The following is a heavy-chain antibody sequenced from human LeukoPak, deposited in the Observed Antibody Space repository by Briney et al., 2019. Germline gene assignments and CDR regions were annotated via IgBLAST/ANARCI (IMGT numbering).Heavy chain of an antibody. CDR1: GFTFSSYA. J-gene: IGHJ4*02. CDR3: AKPAVAGTLVFDY. V-gene: IGHV3-23*01. D-gene: IGHD6-19*01. Sequence: GXXLRLSCAASGFTFSSYAMSWVRQAPGKGLEWVSAISGSGGSTYYADSVKGGFTISRDNTKNTLYLQMNSLRAEDTAVYYCAKPAVAGTLVFDYWGQGTLVTVSS. CDR2: ISGSGGST.